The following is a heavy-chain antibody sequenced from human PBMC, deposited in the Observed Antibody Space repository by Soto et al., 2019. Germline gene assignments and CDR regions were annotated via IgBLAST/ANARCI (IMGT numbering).Heavy chain of an antibody. CDR2: ITGSGGSV. CDR3: AKDLGYSYGYGFDY. V-gene: IGHV3-23*01. J-gene: IGHJ4*02. Sequence: VLVLESGGGLVQPGGSLRLCCAASGFTFSSSAMNWVRKAPGKGLEWVSGITGSGGSVYYAVSVKGRFTISRNNSKSTLYLQMNSLRGEDTAVYYCAKDLGYSYGYGFDYWGQGALVTVSS. CDR1: GFTFSSSA. D-gene: IGHD5-18*01.